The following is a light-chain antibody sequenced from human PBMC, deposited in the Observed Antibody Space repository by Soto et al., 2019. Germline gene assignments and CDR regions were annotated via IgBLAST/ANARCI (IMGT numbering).Light chain of an antibody. CDR3: SSYTTTSTWV. Sequence: QSVLTQPASVSGSPGQSITISCTGTITDVGSANYVSWYKQHQGKAPKLMIYVVSNRPSGVSNRFSGSKSGNTASQTISGLQAEDEDDYYCSSYTTTSTWVFGGGTKLTVL. CDR1: ITDVGSANY. J-gene: IGLJ2*01. V-gene: IGLV2-14*01. CDR2: VVS.